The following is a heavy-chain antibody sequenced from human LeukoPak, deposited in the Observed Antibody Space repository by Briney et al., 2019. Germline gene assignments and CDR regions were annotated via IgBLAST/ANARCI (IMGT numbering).Heavy chain of an antibody. J-gene: IGHJ4*01. V-gene: IGHV3-23*01. Sequence: GGSLRLSCAASGFSFSTYAMSWVRQAPGKGLEWVSGMSGSGDKTYYVDSVKGRFTIFRDNSKNTLYLQMNSLRAEDTAVYYCAKALSIAVAFDYWGHGTLVTVSS. D-gene: IGHD6-19*01. CDR2: MSGSGDKT. CDR3: AKALSIAVAFDY. CDR1: GFSFSTYA.